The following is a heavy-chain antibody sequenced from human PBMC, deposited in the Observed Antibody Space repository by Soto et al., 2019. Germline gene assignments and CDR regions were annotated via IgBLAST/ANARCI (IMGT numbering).Heavy chain of an antibody. J-gene: IGHJ3*02. D-gene: IGHD2-21*02. Sequence: SETLSLTCTVSGGSISSYYWSWIRQPPGKGLEWIGYIYYSGSTNYNPSLKSRVTISVDTSKNQFSLKLSSVTAADTAVYYCERMVVTARAAAFDIWGQGKMVTVSS. V-gene: IGHV4-59*01. CDR3: ERMVVTARAAAFDI. CDR1: GGSISSYY. CDR2: IYYSGST.